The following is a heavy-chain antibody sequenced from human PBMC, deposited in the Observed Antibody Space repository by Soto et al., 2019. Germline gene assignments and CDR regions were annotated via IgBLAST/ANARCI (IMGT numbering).Heavy chain of an antibody. CDR2: INHLGSI. J-gene: IGHJ6*03. V-gene: IGHV4-34*01. Sequence: QVQLQQWGAGLLKPSETLSLTCVVSGGSLSDYFWSWIRQPPGMALEWIGEINHLGSINYNPSLKSRVTMSVNTSTNKFSLTLNSVTAADTATYYCARGGISHWAYFYYMDVWDRGTTVTVSS. CDR1: GGSLSDYF. D-gene: IGHD2-21*01. CDR3: ARGGISHWAYFYYMDV.